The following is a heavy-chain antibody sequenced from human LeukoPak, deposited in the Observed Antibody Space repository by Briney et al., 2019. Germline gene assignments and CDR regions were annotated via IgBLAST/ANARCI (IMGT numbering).Heavy chain of an antibody. CDR3: ARQMGHIVGAAGAFDI. CDR2: IDPSDSYT. V-gene: IGHV5-10-1*01. Sequence: GESLKISCEGSGYTFTKYWIGWVRQMPGKGLEWMGRIDPSDSYTNYSPSFQGHVTISADKSISTAYLQWSSLKASDTAMYYCARQMGHIVGAAGAFDIWGQGAMVTVSS. D-gene: IGHD1-26*01. J-gene: IGHJ3*02. CDR1: GYTFTKYW.